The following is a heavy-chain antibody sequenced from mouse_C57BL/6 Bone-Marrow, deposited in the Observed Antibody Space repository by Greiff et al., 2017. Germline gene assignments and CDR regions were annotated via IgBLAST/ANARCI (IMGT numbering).Heavy chain of an antibody. Sequence: EVNVVESEGGLVQPGSSMKLSCTASGFTFSDYYMAWVRQVPEKGLEWVANINYDGSSTYYLDSLKSRFIISRDNAKNILYLQMSSLKSEDTATYYCAREGYYGYDVFDYWGQGTTLTVSS. V-gene: IGHV5-16*01. CDR1: GFTFSDYY. D-gene: IGHD2-2*01. CDR2: INYDGSST. CDR3: AREGYYGYDVFDY. J-gene: IGHJ2*01.